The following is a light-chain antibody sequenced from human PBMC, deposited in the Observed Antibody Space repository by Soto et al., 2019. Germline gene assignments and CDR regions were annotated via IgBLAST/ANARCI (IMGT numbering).Light chain of an antibody. V-gene: IGLV2-11*01. J-gene: IGLJ2*01. CDR3: FSYAGYYTLL. CDR2: DVT. Sequence: QSALTQPRSVSGSPGQSVTISCTGTSDNVGTYNYVSWYQQHPGQAPKLMIYDVTKRPSGVPDRFSGSKSGNTASLTISGLHAEDEADYYCFSYAGYYTLLFGGGTKVTVL. CDR1: SDNVGTYNY.